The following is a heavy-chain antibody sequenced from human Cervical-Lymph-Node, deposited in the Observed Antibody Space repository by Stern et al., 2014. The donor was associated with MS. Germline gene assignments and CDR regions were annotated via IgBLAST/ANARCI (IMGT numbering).Heavy chain of an antibody. CDR2: ISAYNGHT. CDR1: GYTFTSYG. CDR3: ARESGYYETSGYYAMKDGY. D-gene: IGHD3-22*01. Sequence: QMQLVQSGAEVKKPGASVKVSCKASGYTFTSYGISWVRQAPGQGLEYMGWISAYNGHTNYAQRFQGRVAMTTDTSTTTAYMELRSLRSDDTAVYYCARESGYYETSGYYAMKDGYWGQGTPVTVSS. J-gene: IGHJ4*02. V-gene: IGHV1-18*01.